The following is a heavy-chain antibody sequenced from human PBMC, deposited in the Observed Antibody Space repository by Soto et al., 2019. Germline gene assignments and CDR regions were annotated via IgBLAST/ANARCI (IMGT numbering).Heavy chain of an antibody. J-gene: IGHJ4*02. D-gene: IGHD6-25*01. Sequence: QLQLQESGPGLVKPSETLSLTCTVSGGSISSSYDYWGWIRQPPGTGLEWIGTIYYSGSTSYNPSLKRRVTTSVNTSKTRFSLNLSSVTAADTAVYYGARHAGSGFYRPFDYWGQGTLVTVSS. CDR3: ARHAGSGFYRPFDY. CDR1: GGSISSSYDY. CDR2: IYYSGST. V-gene: IGHV4-39*01.